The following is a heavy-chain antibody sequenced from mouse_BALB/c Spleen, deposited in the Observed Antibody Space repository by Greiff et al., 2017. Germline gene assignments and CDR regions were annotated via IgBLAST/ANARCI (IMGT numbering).Heavy chain of an antibody. CDR1: GFAFSSYD. J-gene: IGHJ1*01. D-gene: IGHD2-4*01. V-gene: IGHV5-12-1*01. CDR2: ISSGGGST. Sequence: EVKLVESGGGLVKPGGSLTLSCAASGFAFSSYDMSWVRQTPEKRLEWVAYISSGGGSTYYPDTVKGRFTISRDNAKNTLYLQMSSLKSEDTAMYYCESLRVYYEYDWYFDVWGAGTTVTVSS. CDR3: ESLRVYYEYDWYFDV.